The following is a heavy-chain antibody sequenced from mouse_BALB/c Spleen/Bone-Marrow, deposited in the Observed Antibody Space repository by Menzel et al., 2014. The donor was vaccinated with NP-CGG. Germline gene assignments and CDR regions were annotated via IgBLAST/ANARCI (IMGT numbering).Heavy chain of an antibody. CDR3: ARRGSFYAMDY. CDR2: IWSDGST. CDR1: GFSLTSYG. V-gene: IGHV2-6-1*01. Sequence: VQGVESGPGLVSPSQSLSITCTISGFSLTSYGVHWVRQPPGKSLEWLVVIWSDGSTTYNSALKSRLSISKDNSKSQVFLKMNSLQTDDTAMYYCARRGSFYAMDYWGQGTSVTVSS. J-gene: IGHJ4*01.